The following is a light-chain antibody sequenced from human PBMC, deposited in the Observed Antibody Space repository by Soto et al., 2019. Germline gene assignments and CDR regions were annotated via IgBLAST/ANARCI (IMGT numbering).Light chain of an antibody. CDR3: QQHNGWPLT. V-gene: IGKV3-15*01. CDR1: QSISNN. J-gene: IGKJ4*01. CDR2: GAS. Sequence: EIVITQSPATLSVAPGERATLSCRASQSISNNLAWYQQKPGQAPRLLIFGASTRATGIPARFSGSGSGTVFTLTISSLQSEDSAVYYCQQHNGWPLTFGGGTKVEIK.